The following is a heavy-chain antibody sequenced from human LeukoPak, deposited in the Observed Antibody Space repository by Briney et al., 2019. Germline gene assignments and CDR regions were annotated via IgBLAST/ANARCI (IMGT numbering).Heavy chain of an antibody. CDR3: SRSNWYEYFDN. V-gene: IGHV4-4*09. J-gene: IGHJ4*02. Sequence: SETLSLTCTVSGGSIGSYYWSWIRQPPGKGLEWIGYVYTSGSTNYNPSFKSRVTISADTSKNQFSLRLTSVTAADTALYYCSRSNWYEYFDNWGQGTLVTVSS. CDR1: GGSIGSYY. CDR2: VYTSGST. D-gene: IGHD1-20*01.